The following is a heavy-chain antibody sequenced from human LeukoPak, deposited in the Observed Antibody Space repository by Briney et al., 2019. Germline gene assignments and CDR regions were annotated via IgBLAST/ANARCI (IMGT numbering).Heavy chain of an antibody. CDR3: AKAVQEYYGIPVD. Sequence: PGGSLRLSCAASGFTFSSYAMSWVRQAPGEGLEWVSAISGRGVSTYGDSVKGRFTISRDSSKSTLYLQMNSLRGEDTAIYYCAKAVQEYYGIPVDWGQGTLVTVSS. J-gene: IGHJ4*02. D-gene: IGHD6-19*01. V-gene: IGHV3-23*01. CDR1: GFTFSSYA. CDR2: ISGRGVST.